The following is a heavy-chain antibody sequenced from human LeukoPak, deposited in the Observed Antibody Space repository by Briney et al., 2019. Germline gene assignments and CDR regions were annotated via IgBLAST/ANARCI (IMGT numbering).Heavy chain of an antibody. CDR2: IIPIFGTA. CDR1: GGTFSSYA. Sequence: SVKVSCKSSGGTFSSYAISWVRQAPGQGLEWMGGIIPIFGTANYAQKFQGRVTITTDESTSTAYMELSSLRSEDTAVYYCARARRVVPAAIMHYYYYMDVWGKGTTVTVSS. CDR3: ARARRVVPAAIMHYYYYMDV. D-gene: IGHD2-2*01. J-gene: IGHJ6*03. V-gene: IGHV1-69*05.